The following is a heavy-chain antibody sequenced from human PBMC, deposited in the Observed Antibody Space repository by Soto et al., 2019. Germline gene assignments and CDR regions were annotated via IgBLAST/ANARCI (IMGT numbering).Heavy chain of an antibody. CDR1: GGSISSDYYH. V-gene: IGHV4-30-4*08. D-gene: IGHD2-21*02. CDR2: IHHSGSI. Sequence: QVQLQQSGPGLVKPSQTLSLTCTVSGGSISSDYYHWTWLRQSPGKGLEWIGYIHHSGSILYNPSLKSRVTISVDTSKNQLALHLSSVTAADTAVYFWAREDDGGDSLDVWGQGTTVTVSS. J-gene: IGHJ6*02. CDR3: AREDDGGDSLDV.